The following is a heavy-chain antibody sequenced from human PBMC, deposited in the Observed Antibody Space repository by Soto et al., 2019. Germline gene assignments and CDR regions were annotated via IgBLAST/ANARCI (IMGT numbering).Heavy chain of an antibody. D-gene: IGHD3-22*01. Sequence: KASETLSLTCTVSGGSISSYYWSWIRQPAGKGLEWIGRIYTSGSTNYNPSLKSRVTMSVDTSKNQFSLKLSSVTAADTAVYYCARSYDSSGYPSLYYFDYWGQGTLVTVSS. CDR3: ARSYDSSGYPSLYYFDY. J-gene: IGHJ4*02. CDR1: GGSISSYY. CDR2: IYTSGST. V-gene: IGHV4-4*07.